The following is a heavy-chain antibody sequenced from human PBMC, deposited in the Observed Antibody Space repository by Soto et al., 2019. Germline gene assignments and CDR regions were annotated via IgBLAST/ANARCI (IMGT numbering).Heavy chain of an antibody. V-gene: IGHV1-3*01. CDR1: GYTFTSYA. Sequence: QVQLLQSGAEVKKPGASVKVSCKSSGYTFTSYAMHWVRQAPGQRLEWMGWINVGNGNTKYSQKFQGRVTISRDTSASTAYMELSSLRSEDTAVYYCARGPPRNWFDPWGQGTLVTVSS. CDR3: ARGPPRNWFDP. CDR2: INVGNGNT. J-gene: IGHJ5*02.